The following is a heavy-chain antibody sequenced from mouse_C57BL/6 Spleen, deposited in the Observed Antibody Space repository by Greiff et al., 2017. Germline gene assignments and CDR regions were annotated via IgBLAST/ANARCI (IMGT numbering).Heavy chain of an antibody. D-gene: IGHD2-5*01. CDR1: GFTFSSYG. J-gene: IGHJ1*03. CDR2: ISSGGSYT. CDR3: ARHQGYSNYWYFDV. Sequence: EVQGVESGGDLVKPGGSLKLSCAASGFTFSSYGMSWVRQTPDKRLEWVATISSGGSYTYYPDSVKGRFTISRDNAKNTLYLQMSSLKSEDTAMYYCARHQGYSNYWYFDVWGTGTTVTVSS. V-gene: IGHV5-6*01.